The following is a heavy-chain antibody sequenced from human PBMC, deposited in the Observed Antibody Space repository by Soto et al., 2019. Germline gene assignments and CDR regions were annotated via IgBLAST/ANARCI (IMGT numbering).Heavy chain of an antibody. Sequence: EVQLVESGGGLAQPGGSLRLSCAASGLIFSDYHMDWVRQAPGKGLEWVGRIRRKANSYTTEYAASVKGRFTISRDDSKNSLYLQMNSLKSEDTAVYYCAMLGGWSGGSSGMDVWGQGTTVTVSS. J-gene: IGHJ6*02. CDR3: AMLGGWSGGSSGMDV. CDR2: IRRKANSYTT. D-gene: IGHD6-19*01. V-gene: IGHV3-72*01. CDR1: GLIFSDYH.